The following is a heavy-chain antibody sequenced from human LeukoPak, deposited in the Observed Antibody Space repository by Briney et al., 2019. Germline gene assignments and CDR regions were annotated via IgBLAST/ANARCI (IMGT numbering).Heavy chain of an antibody. Sequence: SQTLSLTCTVSGGSISSGDYYWSWIRQPPGKALEWIGYIYYSGSTYYNPSLKSRVTISVETPKNQLSLKLSSVTAADTAVYYCASSLYSNCPFDYWGQGTLVTVSS. CDR2: IYYSGST. CDR1: GGSISSGDYY. V-gene: IGHV4-30-4*08. D-gene: IGHD4-11*01. CDR3: ASSLYSNCPFDY. J-gene: IGHJ4*02.